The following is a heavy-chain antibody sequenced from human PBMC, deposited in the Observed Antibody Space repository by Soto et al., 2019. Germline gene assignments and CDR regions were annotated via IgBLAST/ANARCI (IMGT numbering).Heavy chain of an antibody. CDR2: IYPGDSDT. CDR3: AASLFYYGMDV. Sequence: TGESLKISCKGSGYTFTNYWIGWVRQMPGKGLEWMGIIYPGDSDTKYNPSFQGQVTISADKSITTTYLQWSSLKASDTAIYYCAASLFYYGMDVWGQGTKVTLSS. CDR1: GYTFTNYW. J-gene: IGHJ6*02. V-gene: IGHV5-51*01.